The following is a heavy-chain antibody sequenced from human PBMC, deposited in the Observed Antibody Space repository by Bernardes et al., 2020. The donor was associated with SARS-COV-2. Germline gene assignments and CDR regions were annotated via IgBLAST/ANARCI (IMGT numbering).Heavy chain of an antibody. CDR3: ARAGSYRFDY. Sequence: GGSLSLSCEASGFTFRNYWMHWVRQAPGKGLVWVSRINIDGSVTDYADSVKGRFTVSRDDAKNTLYLQMNSLRVEDTAVYYCARAGSYRFDYWGRGTLVTVSS. CDR2: INIDGSVT. D-gene: IGHD5-18*01. CDR1: GFTFRNYW. V-gene: IGHV3-74*01. J-gene: IGHJ4*02.